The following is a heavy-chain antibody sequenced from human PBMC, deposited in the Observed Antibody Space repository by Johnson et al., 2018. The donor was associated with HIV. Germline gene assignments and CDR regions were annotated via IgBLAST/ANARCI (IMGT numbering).Heavy chain of an antibody. CDR2: IPYDGSNK. J-gene: IGHJ3*02. D-gene: IGHD3-16*01. CDR1: GFTFSSYA. CDR3: AIDIEYCYDYVWGSRGAFDI. Sequence: VQLVESGGGVVQPGRSLRLSCAASGFTFSSYAMHWVRQAPGKGLEWVAVIPYDGSNKYYADSVKGRFTISRDNSKNTLYLQMNSLRAEDTAVYYCAIDIEYCYDYVWGSRGAFDIWGQGTMVTVSS. V-gene: IGHV3-30-3*01.